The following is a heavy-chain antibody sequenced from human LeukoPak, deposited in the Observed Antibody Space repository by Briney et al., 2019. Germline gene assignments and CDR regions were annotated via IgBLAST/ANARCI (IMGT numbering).Heavy chain of an antibody. D-gene: IGHD3-10*01. Sequence: ASVKVSCKASGGTFSSYAISWVRQAPGQGLEWMGGIIPIFGTANYAQKLQGRVTMTTDTSTSTAYMELRSLRSDDTAVYYCARDTDYYGSGSYPNWFDPWGQGTLVTVSS. CDR3: ARDTDYYGSGSYPNWFDP. V-gene: IGHV1-69*05. CDR1: GGTFSSYA. J-gene: IGHJ5*02. CDR2: IIPIFGTA.